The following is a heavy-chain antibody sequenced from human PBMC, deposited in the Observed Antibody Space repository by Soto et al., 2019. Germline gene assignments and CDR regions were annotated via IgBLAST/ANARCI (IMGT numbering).Heavy chain of an antibody. CDR3: AAGDIVGPTGWYFDL. Sequence: QMQLVQSGPEVKQPGTSVKVSCKASGFTFRNSAVQWVRQARGQRLEWIGWIGVGSSNTNYAQKFQERVTITRDMSTSTVYMELRNLRSEDTAVYYCAAGDIVGPTGWYFDLWGRGTLVTVSS. CDR2: IGVGSSNT. CDR1: GFTFRNSA. J-gene: IGHJ2*01. D-gene: IGHD1-26*01. V-gene: IGHV1-58*01.